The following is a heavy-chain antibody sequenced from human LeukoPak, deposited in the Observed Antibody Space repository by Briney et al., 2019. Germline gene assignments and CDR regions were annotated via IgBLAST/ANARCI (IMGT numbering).Heavy chain of an antibody. Sequence: SETLSLTCAVYGGSFSGYYWSWIRQPPGKGLEWIGEINHSGSTNYDPSLKSRVTISVDTSKNQFSLKLSSVTAADTAVYYCARGRGYDYVWGSYRYHYYGMDVWGQGTTVTVSS. V-gene: IGHV4-34*01. CDR3: ARGRGYDYVWGSYRYHYYGMDV. CDR1: GGSFSGYY. CDR2: INHSGST. J-gene: IGHJ6*02. D-gene: IGHD3-16*02.